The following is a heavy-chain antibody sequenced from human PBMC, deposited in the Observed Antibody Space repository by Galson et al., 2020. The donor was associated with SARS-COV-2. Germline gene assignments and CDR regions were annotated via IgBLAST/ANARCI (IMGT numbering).Heavy chain of an antibody. CDR1: GITFSSYA. V-gene: IGHV3-30*04. CDR3: ARDGSSSWYPGY. J-gene: IGHJ4*02. CDR2: LSYDGSNK. D-gene: IGHD6-13*01. Sequence: GESLKISCAASGITFSSYAMHWVRQAPGKGLEWVAVLSYDGSNKYYANSVKGRFTISRDNSKNTLYLQMNSLRAEDTAVYYCARDGSSSWYPGYWGQGTLVTVSS.